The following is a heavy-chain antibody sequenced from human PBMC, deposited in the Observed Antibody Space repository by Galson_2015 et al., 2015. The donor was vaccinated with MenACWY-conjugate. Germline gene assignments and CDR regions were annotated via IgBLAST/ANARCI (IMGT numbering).Heavy chain of an antibody. J-gene: IGHJ6*02. CDR2: ISPFDSKT. CDR1: GYNFITYG. D-gene: IGHD1-26*01. CDR3: ARHPPGGRGMDV. Sequence: QSGAEVKKPGESLRISVKASGYNFITYGFGWVRQVPGKGLEWVGLISPFDSKTRYSPAFEGRVTISADNSITTAYLQWNSLQASDTAMYYCARHPPGGRGMDVWGQGTTVTVSS. V-gene: IGHV5-51*01.